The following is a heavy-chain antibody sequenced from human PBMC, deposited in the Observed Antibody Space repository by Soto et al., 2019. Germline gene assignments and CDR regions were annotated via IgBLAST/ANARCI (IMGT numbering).Heavy chain of an antibody. V-gene: IGHV1-3*01. CDR2: INAGNGNT. D-gene: IGHD3-22*01. Sequence: ASVKVSCKASGYTLTRYSIHWVRQAPGQRLEWMGWINAGNGNTKFSQKFQGRVTITRDTSASTAYMELRGLRSEDTAVYYCAILGTYYFDNSDNYFDFWGQGTLVTVSS. CDR1: GYTLTRYS. CDR3: AILGTYYFDNSDNYFDF. J-gene: IGHJ4*02.